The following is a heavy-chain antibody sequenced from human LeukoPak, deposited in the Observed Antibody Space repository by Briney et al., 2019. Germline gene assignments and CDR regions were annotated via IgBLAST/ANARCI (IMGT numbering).Heavy chain of an antibody. V-gene: IGHV4-34*01. CDR3: ARASSYSSGWYNVDAFDI. CDR2: INHSGST. J-gene: IGHJ3*02. Sequence: SETLSLTCAVYGGSVSGYYWSWIRQPPGKGLEWIGEINHSGSTNYNPSLKSRVTISVDTSKNQFSLKLSSVTAADTAVYYCARASSYSSGWYNVDAFDIWGQGTMVTVSS. CDR1: GGSVSGYY. D-gene: IGHD6-19*01.